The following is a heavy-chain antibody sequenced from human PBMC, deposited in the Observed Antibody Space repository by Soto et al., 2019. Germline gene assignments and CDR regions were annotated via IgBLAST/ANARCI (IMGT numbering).Heavy chain of an antibody. D-gene: IGHD3-10*01. Sequence: GGSLRLSCAASGFTFSSSAMSWVRQAPGKGLEWVSAISGSGGSTYYADSVKGRFTISRDNSKNTLYLQMNSLRAEDTAVYYCAKDEEAMVRVSSFDYWGQGTLVTVSS. V-gene: IGHV3-23*01. CDR1: GFTFSSSA. CDR2: ISGSGGST. CDR3: AKDEEAMVRVSSFDY. J-gene: IGHJ4*02.